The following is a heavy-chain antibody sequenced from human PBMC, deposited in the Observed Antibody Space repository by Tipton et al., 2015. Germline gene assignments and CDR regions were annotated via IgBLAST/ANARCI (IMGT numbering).Heavy chain of an antibody. J-gene: IGHJ4*02. Sequence: TLSLTCTVSGDYMSSYYWSWIRQPPGKGLEWLGSIYYTGSTDYNPSLKSRVTISVDTPNNQFSLRLTSVTAADTALYYCARDDYSRGPDYRGQGTLVTVSS. CDR2: IYYTGST. V-gene: IGHV4-59*01. CDR3: ARDDYSRGPDY. CDR1: GDYMSSYY. D-gene: IGHD6-13*01.